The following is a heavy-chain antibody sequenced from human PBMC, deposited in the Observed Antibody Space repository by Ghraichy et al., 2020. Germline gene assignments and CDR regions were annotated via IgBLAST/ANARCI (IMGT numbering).Heavy chain of an antibody. Sequence: GGSLRLSCAASGFTFSSYAMSWVRQAPGKGLEWVSSVSDSGGSTYYADAVKGRFTISRDNSKNTLYLQTKSLRAEDTAVYYCAKCDSLEVAAIHLGYYMDVWGKGTTVTVSS. CDR3: AKCDSLEVAAIHLGYYMDV. V-gene: IGHV3-23*01. D-gene: IGHD2-21*02. CDR2: VSDSGGST. J-gene: IGHJ6*03. CDR1: GFTFSSYA.